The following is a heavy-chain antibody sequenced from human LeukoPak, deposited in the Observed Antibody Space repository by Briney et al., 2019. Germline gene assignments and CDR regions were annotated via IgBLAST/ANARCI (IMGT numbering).Heavy chain of an antibody. V-gene: IGHV3-23*01. CDR2: ISGSGGST. D-gene: IGHD3-9*01. J-gene: IGHJ4*02. Sequence: TGGSLRLSCAAPGFTFSSYAMSWVRQAPGKGLEWVSAISGSGGSTYYADSVKGRFTISRDNSKNTLYLQMNSLRAEDTAVYYCAKHPQLRYFDWFPTFFDWGQGTLVTVSS. CDR3: AKHPQLRYFDWFPTFFD. CDR1: GFTFSSYA.